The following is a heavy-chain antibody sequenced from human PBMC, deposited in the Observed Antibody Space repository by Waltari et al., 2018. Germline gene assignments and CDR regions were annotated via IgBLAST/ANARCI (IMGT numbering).Heavy chain of an antibody. D-gene: IGHD6-19*01. V-gene: IGHV3-74*03. CDR2: INEDGRTT. CDR3: IRDLAGSRGR. Sequence: EVHLVESGGGLVQPVGSLRLSCAASVFPFSSNWMHWVRQGPGKGLLWVARINEDGRTTTYADSVKGRFTISRDNAKSTLYLQMNTLRAEDTAVYYCIRDLAGSRGRWGQGTLVTVSS. CDR1: VFPFSSNW. J-gene: IGHJ4*02.